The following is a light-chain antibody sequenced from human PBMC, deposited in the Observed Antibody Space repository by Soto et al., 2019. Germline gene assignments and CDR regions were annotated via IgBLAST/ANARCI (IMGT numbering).Light chain of an antibody. J-gene: IGKJ1*01. CDR1: QSVSGD. CDR3: QQYNNWPWT. Sequence: EIVMAQSPAILSVSPGEGATLSCRASQSVSGDLAWCQQKPGQAPRLLIYGASTRASGVPARFSGSGSGTEFTLTISSLQSEDFAVYYCQQYNNWPWTFGQGTRVEIK. V-gene: IGKV3-15*01. CDR2: GAS.